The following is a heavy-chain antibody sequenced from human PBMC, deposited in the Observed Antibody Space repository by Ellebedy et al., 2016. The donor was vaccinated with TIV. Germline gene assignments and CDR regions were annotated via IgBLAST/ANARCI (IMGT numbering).Heavy chain of an antibody. D-gene: IGHD3-10*01. Sequence: MPSETLSLTCAVYGGSFSGYYWTWIRQPPGKGLEWIGEINHSGSTNYNPSLKSRVTISVDTSKNQFSLKLSSVTAAETAVYYCARHDYYGSGSHTEWGQGTLVTVSS. CDR1: GGSFSGYY. V-gene: IGHV4-34*01. CDR3: ARHDYYGSGSHTE. J-gene: IGHJ4*02. CDR2: INHSGST.